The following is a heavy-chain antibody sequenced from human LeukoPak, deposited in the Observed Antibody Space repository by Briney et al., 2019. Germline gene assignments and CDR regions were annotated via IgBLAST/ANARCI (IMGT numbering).Heavy chain of an antibody. CDR3: ARVCGSPHYGDY. J-gene: IGHJ4*02. CDR2: ISSSGSTI. CDR1: GFTFSSYE. V-gene: IGHV3-48*03. Sequence: GGSLRLSCAASGFTFSSYEMNWVRQAPGKGLEWVSYISSSGSTIYYADSVKGRFTISRDNAKNSLYLQMNSLRAEDTAVYYCARVCGSPHYGDYWGQGTLATVSS. D-gene: IGHD1-26*01.